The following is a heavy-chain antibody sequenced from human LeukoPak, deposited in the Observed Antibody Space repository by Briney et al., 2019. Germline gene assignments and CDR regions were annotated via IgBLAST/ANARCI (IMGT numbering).Heavy chain of an antibody. D-gene: IGHD1-1*01. V-gene: IGHV4-61*10. CDR2: IYSTGRT. Sequence: SETLSLTCTVSGGSTNSPGYYWSWIRQPAGRGLEWLGRIYSTGRTNYNPSLKSRVVISVDTSKNQFSLKLSSVTAADTAVYYCASLSNWDDAFDIWGQGTMVTVSS. J-gene: IGHJ3*02. CDR1: GGSTNSPGYY. CDR3: ASLSNWDDAFDI.